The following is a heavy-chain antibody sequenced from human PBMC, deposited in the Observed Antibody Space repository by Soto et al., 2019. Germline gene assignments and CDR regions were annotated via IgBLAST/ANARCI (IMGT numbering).Heavy chain of an antibody. J-gene: IGHJ4*02. V-gene: IGHV1-24*01. Sequence: ASVKVSCKVSGYTLTELSMHWVRQAPGKGLEWMGGFDPGDGETIYAQKFQGRVTMTEDTSTDTAYMELSSLRSEDTAVYYCATDLGEASGSYFSDYWGQGTLVTVSS. CDR3: ATDLGEASGSYFSDY. CDR1: GYTLTELS. CDR2: FDPGDGET. D-gene: IGHD1-26*01.